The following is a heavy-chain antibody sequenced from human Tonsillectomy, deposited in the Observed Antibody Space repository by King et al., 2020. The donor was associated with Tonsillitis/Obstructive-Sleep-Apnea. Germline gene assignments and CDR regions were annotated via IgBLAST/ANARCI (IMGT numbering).Heavy chain of an antibody. J-gene: IGHJ6*02. CDR3: AKDGGYSSSCYDSGMDV. CDR1: AFTFSSYG. CDR2: ISYDGSNK. D-gene: IGHD6-13*01. V-gene: IGHV3-30*18. Sequence: QLVQSGGGVVQPGRSLRLSCAASAFTFSSYGMHWVRQAPGKGLEWVAVISYDGSNKYYADSVKGRFTISRDNSKNTLYMQMNSLRAEDTAVYYCAKDGGYSSSCYDSGMDVWGQGTTVTVSS.